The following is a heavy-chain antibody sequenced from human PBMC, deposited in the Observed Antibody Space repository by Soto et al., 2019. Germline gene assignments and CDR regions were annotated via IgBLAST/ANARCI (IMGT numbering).Heavy chain of an antibody. Sequence: GESLKISCKASGYTFTSYGISWVRQAPGQGLEWMGWISAYNGNTIYAQKFQGRVTMTEDTSIDTAYMELSSLRSEDTAVYYCATDPRLPAGESVSDYWGQGTLVTVSS. D-gene: IGHD2-2*01. J-gene: IGHJ4*02. CDR1: GYTFTSYG. CDR2: ISAYNGNT. V-gene: IGHV1-18*01. CDR3: ATDPRLPAGESVSDY.